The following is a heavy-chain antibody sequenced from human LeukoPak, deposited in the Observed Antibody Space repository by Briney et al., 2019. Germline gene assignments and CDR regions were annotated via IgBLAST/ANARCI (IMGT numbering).Heavy chain of an antibody. D-gene: IGHD3-3*01. Sequence: PGGSLRLSCAASGFTFSSYAMSWVRQAPGKGLEWVSAISGSGGSTYYADSVKGRFTISRDNSKNTLYLQMNSLRAEDTAVYYCAKDLRDFWSGFWFDPWGQGTLVTVSS. V-gene: IGHV3-23*01. CDR2: ISGSGGST. CDR3: AKDLRDFWSGFWFDP. J-gene: IGHJ5*02. CDR1: GFTFSSYA.